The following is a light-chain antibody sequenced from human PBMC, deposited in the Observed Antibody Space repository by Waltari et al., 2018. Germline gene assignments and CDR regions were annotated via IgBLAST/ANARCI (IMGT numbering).Light chain of an antibody. CDR1: QGIRSD. V-gene: IGKV1-6*01. J-gene: IGKJ2*01. Sequence: AIQMTTSPSSLYASVGDRVTITCRASQGIRSDLDWYQQKPGKAPKLLIYDASSLQSGVPSRFSGSGSGTDFTLTISSLQPEDFATYYCLQDYTYPYTFGQGTKLEIK. CDR3: LQDYTYPYT. CDR2: DAS.